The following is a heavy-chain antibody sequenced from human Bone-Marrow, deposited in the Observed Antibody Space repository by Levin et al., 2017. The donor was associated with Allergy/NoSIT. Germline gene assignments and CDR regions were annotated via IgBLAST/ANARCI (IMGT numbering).Heavy chain of an antibody. CDR1: GYTFITYY. CDR2: IYPGDSDT. Sequence: GGSLRLSCKGSGYTFITYYIAWVRQMPGKGLEWVGIIYPGDSDTRYSPSFRGQVTIPADKSISTAYLQWDSLTASDTATYYCARHYTLDVWGQGTTVTVSS. V-gene: IGHV5-51*01. J-gene: IGHJ6*02. CDR3: ARHYTLDV.